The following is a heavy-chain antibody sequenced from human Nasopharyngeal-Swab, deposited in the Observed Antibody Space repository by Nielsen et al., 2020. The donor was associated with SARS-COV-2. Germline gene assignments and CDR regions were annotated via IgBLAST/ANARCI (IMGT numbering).Heavy chain of an antibody. V-gene: IGHV3-66*01. J-gene: IGHJ4*02. D-gene: IGHD6-13*01. CDR2: IYSDGST. Sequence: GESQKISCAASGFTVSSNYMSWVRQAPGKGLEWVSVIYSDGSTYYADSVKGRFAISRDNSKNTLYLQMNSLRAEDTAVYYCARTTVAAAGPYFDYWGQGTLVTVSS. CDR3: ARTTVAAAGPYFDY. CDR1: GFTVSSNY.